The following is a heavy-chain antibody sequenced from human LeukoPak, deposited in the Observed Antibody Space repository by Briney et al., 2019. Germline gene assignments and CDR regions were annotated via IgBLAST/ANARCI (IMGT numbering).Heavy chain of an antibody. D-gene: IGHD6-13*01. CDR2: ISYDGSNK. J-gene: IGHJ4*02. CDR1: GFTFSSYA. CDR3: ARTSIAAAGKGFDY. V-gene: IGHV3-30-3*01. Sequence: GRSLRLSCAASGFTFSSYAMHWVRQAPGKGLEWVAVISYDGSNKYYADSVKGRFTISRDNSKNTLYLQMNSLRAEDTAVYYCARTSIAAAGKGFDYWAREPWSPSPQ.